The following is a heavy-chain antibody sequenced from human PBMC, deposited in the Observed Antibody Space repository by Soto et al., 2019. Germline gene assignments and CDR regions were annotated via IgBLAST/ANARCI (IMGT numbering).Heavy chain of an antibody. CDR1: GGTFRSYA. J-gene: IGHJ5*02. V-gene: IGHV1-69*12. CDR2: IIPIFGTA. Sequence: QVQLVQSGAEVKKPGSSVKVSCKASGGTFRSYAISWVRQAPGQGLEWMGEIIPIFGTANYAQKFQGRVTITADESTSTGYMELSSLRSEDTAVYDCARDRGPSSGYYPYWFDPWGQGTLVTVSS. D-gene: IGHD3-22*01. CDR3: ARDRGPSSGYYPYWFDP.